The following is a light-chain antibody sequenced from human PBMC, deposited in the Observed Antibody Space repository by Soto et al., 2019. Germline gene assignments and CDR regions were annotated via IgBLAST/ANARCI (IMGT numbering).Light chain of an antibody. Sequence: QSVLTQPPAASGSRGQSVTLSCTGTSVDINYVSWFQQHPGKAPKLIICEVTKRPSGVPDRFSGSKPGNTASLTVSGLQDDDEADYYCSSYAGRDIWVFGGGTKLTVL. CDR3: SSYAGRDIWV. V-gene: IGLV2-8*01. CDR1: SVDINY. CDR2: EVT. J-gene: IGLJ3*02.